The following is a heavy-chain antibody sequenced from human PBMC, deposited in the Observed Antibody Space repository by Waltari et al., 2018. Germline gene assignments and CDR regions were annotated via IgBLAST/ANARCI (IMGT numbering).Heavy chain of an antibody. V-gene: IGHV1-69*01. CDR2: IIPIFGTA. J-gene: IGHJ4*02. CDR1: GVTFSSYA. CDR3: ARAHGYNQKYYFDY. D-gene: IGHD5-12*01. Sequence: QVQLVQSGAEVKKPGSSVKVSCKASGVTFSSYAISWVRQAPGQGLEWMGGIIPIFGTANYAQKFQGRVTITADESTSTAYMELSSLRSEDTAVYYCARAHGYNQKYYFDYWGQGTLVTVSS.